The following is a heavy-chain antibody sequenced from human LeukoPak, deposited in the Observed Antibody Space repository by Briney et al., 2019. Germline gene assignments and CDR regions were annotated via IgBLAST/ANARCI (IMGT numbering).Heavy chain of an antibody. CDR3: ARGLYVHFEY. J-gene: IGHJ4*02. CDR1: GFTFSNYA. Sequence: PGGSLRLSCAASGFTFSNYAMSWVRQAPGKGLEWVSAISSSADSTYYADSVKGRFTISRDNSKNTLYLQMNSLRAEDTAVYYCARGLYVHFEYWGQGTLVTVSS. D-gene: IGHD5/OR15-5a*01. CDR2: ISSSADST. V-gene: IGHV3-23*01.